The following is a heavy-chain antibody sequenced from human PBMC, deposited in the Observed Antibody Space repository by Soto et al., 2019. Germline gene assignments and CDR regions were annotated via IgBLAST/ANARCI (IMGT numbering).Heavy chain of an antibody. CDR1: GYTFTSYA. D-gene: IGHD2-8*02. J-gene: IGHJ4*02. CDR3: ASEMLYRSLFLTTPRPDYFDY. V-gene: IGHV1-3*01. Sequence: QVQLVQSGAEVKKPGASVKVSCKTSGYTFTSYAMHWVRQAPGQRLEWMGWINAGNGKTKYSQKFQGRVTITRDTTGLSAYMEVSSLRSEDTAVYYCASEMLYRSLFLTTPRPDYFDYWGQGTLVTVSS. CDR2: INAGNGKT.